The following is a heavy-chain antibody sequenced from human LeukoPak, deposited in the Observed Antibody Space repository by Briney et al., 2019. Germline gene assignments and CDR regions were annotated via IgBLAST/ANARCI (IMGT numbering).Heavy chain of an antibody. J-gene: IGHJ4*02. CDR3: AKREFVVVIESHFDY. V-gene: IGHV3-23*01. CDR2: ISGSGGST. Sequence: PGGSLRLSCAASGFTFSSYAMSWVRQAPGKGLEWVSAISGSGGSTYYVDSVKGRFTISRDNSKNTLYLQMNSLRAEDTAVYYCAKREFVVVIESHFDYWGQGTLVTVSS. D-gene: IGHD2-21*01. CDR1: GFTFSSYA.